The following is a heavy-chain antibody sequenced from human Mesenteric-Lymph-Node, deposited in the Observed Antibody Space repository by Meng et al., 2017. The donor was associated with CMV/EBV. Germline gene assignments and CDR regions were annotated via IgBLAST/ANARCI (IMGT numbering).Heavy chain of an antibody. CDR1: SGSFIHYY. D-gene: IGHD3-3*01. V-gene: IGHV4-34*01. CDR3: ARWRRFTQFWSGRPQDLYYFDN. J-gene: IGHJ4*02. CDR2: INHSGNP. Sequence: SQTLSLTCAFYSGSFIHYYWTWTRQPPGKGLEWIGEINHSGNPKYNPSLTSRLTLSVDTAKNQFSLKLSSVTAADTAVYYWARWRRFTQFWSGRPQDLYYFDNWGPGTLVTVSS.